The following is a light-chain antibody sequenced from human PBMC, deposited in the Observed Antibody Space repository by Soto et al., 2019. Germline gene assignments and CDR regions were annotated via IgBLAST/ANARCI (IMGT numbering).Light chain of an antibody. V-gene: IGKV3-15*01. CDR2: GAS. J-gene: IGKJ5*01. Sequence: EIVMTQSPATLSVSPGDRATLSCRAGQPLNNNVAWYQHKPGQAPRLLIYGASTRATGISARFSGSGSGTEFTLTISRLEPEDFAVFFCQQYGTSEIIFGQGTRLEIK. CDR1: QPLNNN. CDR3: QQYGTSEII.